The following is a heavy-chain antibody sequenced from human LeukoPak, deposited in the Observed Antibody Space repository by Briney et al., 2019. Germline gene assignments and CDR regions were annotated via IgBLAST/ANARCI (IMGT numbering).Heavy chain of an antibody. V-gene: IGHV1-8*01. CDR3: ARGAYGVVAAHSY. J-gene: IGHJ4*02. Sequence: ASVKSSSKASGYTFSSDVINWVRQATGQGREWMGWMNPNSGNTGNAQKFQGRVTMTRNTSISTAYMELSSLRSGDTAVYYCARGAYGVVAAHSYWGQGTLVTVSS. CDR1: GYTFSSDV. CDR2: MNPNSGNT. D-gene: IGHD2-15*01.